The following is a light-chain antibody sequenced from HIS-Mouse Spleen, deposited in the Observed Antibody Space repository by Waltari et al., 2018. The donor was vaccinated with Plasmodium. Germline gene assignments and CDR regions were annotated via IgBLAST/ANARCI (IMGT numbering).Light chain of an antibody. Sequence: DIQMTQSPSTLSASVGDRVTITCRASQSISSYLNWYQPKPGKAPKLLVYDASSLQSWVPSRFSGSGSGTDFTLTISSLQPEYFATYYCQQSYSTWTFGQGTKVEIK. J-gene: IGKJ1*01. V-gene: IGKV1-39*01. CDR1: QSISSY. CDR3: QQSYSTWT. CDR2: DAS.